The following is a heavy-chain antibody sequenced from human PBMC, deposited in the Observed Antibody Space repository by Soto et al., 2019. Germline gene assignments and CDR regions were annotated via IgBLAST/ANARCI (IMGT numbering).Heavy chain of an antibody. CDR1: GGTSNRFA. CDR2: SIPIFGTA. V-gene: IGHV1-69*01. CDR3: ATGRGSGGFGS. Sequence: QVQLVQSGTEVKKPGSSVRVSCKASGGTSNRFAFSWVRQAPGQGLEWMGGSIPIFGTANYAPRFQGRATITAEESTSTGYMELSGLRSDDTATYYCATGRGSGGFGSWGQGTQVRVSS. D-gene: IGHD3-16*01. J-gene: IGHJ5*02.